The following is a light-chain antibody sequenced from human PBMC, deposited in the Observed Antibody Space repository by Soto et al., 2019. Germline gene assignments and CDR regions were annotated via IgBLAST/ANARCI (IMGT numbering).Light chain of an antibody. CDR2: AAS. Sequence: DIQMTQSPSSLSASVGDRVTITCRASQSIITYLNWYQQKPGKAPKLLIYAASGLQSGVPSRFSGSGSGRDFTLTISSLQPEDFATYYCQQSYSTQITFGQGTRLEIK. J-gene: IGKJ5*01. CDR3: QQSYSTQIT. CDR1: QSIITY. V-gene: IGKV1-39*01.